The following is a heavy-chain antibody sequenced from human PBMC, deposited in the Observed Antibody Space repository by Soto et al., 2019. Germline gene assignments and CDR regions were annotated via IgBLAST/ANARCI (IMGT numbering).Heavy chain of an antibody. V-gene: IGHV4-31*03. J-gene: IGHJ4*02. CDR2: IYYSGST. D-gene: IGHD5-12*01. CDR1: GGSISSGGYY. Sequence: QVQLQESGPGLVKPSQTLSLTCTVSGGSISSGGYYWSWIRQHPGKGLEWIGYIYYSGSTYYSPSLKSRVTISVDTSKNQFSLKLSSVTAADTAVYYCARGNRGRHSFDYWGQGTLVTVSS. CDR3: ARGNRGRHSFDY.